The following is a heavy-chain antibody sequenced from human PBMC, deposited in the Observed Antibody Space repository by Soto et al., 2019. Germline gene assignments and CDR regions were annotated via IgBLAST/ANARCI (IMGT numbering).Heavy chain of an antibody. CDR3: ARGDYGDY. CDR2: IRTYNGNS. V-gene: IGHV1-18*01. D-gene: IGHD3-16*01. CDR1: GYSFTSLC. J-gene: IGHJ4*02. Sequence: QVQLVQSGAEVKKPGASVKVSCKASGYSFTSLCISWVRRAPGQGPEWMGWIRTYNGNSWYAENLQGRVTMTTDTSTSTVYMELRSLRFDDTAVYYCARGDYGDYWGQGTLITVSS.